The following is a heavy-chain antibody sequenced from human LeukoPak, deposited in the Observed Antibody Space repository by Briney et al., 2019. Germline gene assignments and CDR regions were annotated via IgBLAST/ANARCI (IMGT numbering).Heavy chain of an antibody. CDR3: ATLGSGSSWYYFDY. V-gene: IGHV3-23*01. J-gene: IGHJ4*02. D-gene: IGHD3-10*01. CDR2: LTNTGLSP. Sequence: GGSLRLSCVASGFTFTNYAMAWVRQSPGKGLEWVSGLTNTGLSPYYADSVKGRFTISRDNSKNTLYLQMNSLRAEDTAVYYCATLGSGSSWYYFDYWGQGTLVTVSS. CDR1: GFTFTNYA.